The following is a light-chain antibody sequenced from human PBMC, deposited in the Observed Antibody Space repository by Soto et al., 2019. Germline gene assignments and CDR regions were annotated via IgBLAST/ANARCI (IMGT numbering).Light chain of an antibody. CDR1: QSLSSNS. CDR3: QQYSSSPQT. J-gene: IGKJ1*01. CDR2: GAT. V-gene: IGKV3-20*01. Sequence: EIVLPQSPGTLSLSPGEGAALSCRASQSLSSNSLAWYQHKPGQAPRLLIYGATSKATGVPDRFYGTGSGTDFTLTISRLEPEDFAVYYCQQYSSSPQTFGQGTKVDNK.